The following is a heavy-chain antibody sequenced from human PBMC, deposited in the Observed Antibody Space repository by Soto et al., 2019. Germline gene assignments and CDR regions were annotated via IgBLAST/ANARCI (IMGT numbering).Heavy chain of an antibody. V-gene: IGHV1-46*03. CDR2: VSPSGDST. CDR1: GYTFTSYY. D-gene: IGHD6-13*01. Sequence: ASVKVSCKASGYTFTSYYMHWVRQAPGQGLEWMGIVSPSGDSTSYAQKFQGSVTMTTDTSTSTVYMELSSLIFEDTAVYYCARVSASAGINWGQGTLVTVSS. J-gene: IGHJ4*02. CDR3: ARVSASAGIN.